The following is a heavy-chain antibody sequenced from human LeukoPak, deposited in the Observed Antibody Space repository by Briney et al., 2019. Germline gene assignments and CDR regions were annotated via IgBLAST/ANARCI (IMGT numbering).Heavy chain of an antibody. D-gene: IGHD1-26*01. J-gene: IGHJ4*01. Sequence: PGGSLRLSCAASGFTFSSDAMDWVRQAPGKGLEWGAVISNDGSDIYYADSVKGRFTISRDNAKNTLYLQMNSLRAEDSAVYYCAIGTRDSGSSVTPFAYRGQGTLGTVSP. CDR1: GFTFSSDA. CDR3: AIGTRDSGSSVTPFAY. CDR2: ISNDGSDI. V-gene: IGHV3-30*04.